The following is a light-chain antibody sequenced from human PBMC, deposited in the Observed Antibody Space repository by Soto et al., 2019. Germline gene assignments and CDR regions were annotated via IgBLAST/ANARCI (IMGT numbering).Light chain of an antibody. Sequence: QLVLTQPPSVSGAPGQRITISCTGTSSTIGAGYDVHWYQQLPGTAPKLLIYDNGNRPSGVPDRFSASKSGTSASLAITGLQADDEADYYCQSYDSSLNGHVVFGGGTKLTVL. CDR2: DNG. CDR1: SSTIGAGYD. J-gene: IGLJ2*01. V-gene: IGLV1-40*01. CDR3: QSYDSSLNGHVV.